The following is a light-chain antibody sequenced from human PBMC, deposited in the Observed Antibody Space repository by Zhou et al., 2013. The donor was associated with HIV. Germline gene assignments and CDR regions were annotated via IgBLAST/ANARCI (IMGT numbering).Light chain of an antibody. CDR1: QSISRY. CDR3: QQSYISFRS. V-gene: IGKV1-39*01. CDR2: GAS. J-gene: IGKJ2*01. Sequence: DIQMTQSPSSLSTSLGHTVTIACRASQSISRYLNWYHQSPGKAPRLLIYGASTLEAGVPSRFTGDGSGTDFTLTIRDLKAEDSGTYFCQQSYISFRSFGQGTRLEIK.